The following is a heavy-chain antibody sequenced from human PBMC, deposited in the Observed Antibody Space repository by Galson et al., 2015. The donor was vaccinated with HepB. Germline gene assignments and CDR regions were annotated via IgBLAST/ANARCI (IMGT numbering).Heavy chain of an antibody. V-gene: IGHV3-30-3*01. Sequence: SLRLSCAASGFTFSSYAMHWVRQAPGKGLEWVAVISYDGSNKYYADSVKGRFTISRDNSKNTLYLQMNSLRAEDTAVYYCARVRTYLSSYFDLWGRGTLVTVSS. CDR3: ARVRTYLSSYFDL. CDR1: GFTFSSYA. CDR2: ISYDGSNK. D-gene: IGHD2-2*01. J-gene: IGHJ2*01.